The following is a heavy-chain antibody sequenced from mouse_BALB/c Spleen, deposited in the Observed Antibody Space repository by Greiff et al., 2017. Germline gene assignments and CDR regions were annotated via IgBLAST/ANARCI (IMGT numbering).Heavy chain of an antibody. CDR3: ARYDYDSCFDY. D-gene: IGHD2-4*01. CDR2: INPSTGYT. J-gene: IGHJ2*01. V-gene: IGHV1-7*01. CDR1: GYTFTSYW. Sequence: VQLQQSGAELAKPGASVKMSCKASGYTFTSYWMHWVKQRPGQGLEWIGYINPSTGYTEYNQKFKDKATLTADKSSSTAYMQLSSLTSEDSAVYYCARYDYDSCFDYWGQGTTLTVSS.